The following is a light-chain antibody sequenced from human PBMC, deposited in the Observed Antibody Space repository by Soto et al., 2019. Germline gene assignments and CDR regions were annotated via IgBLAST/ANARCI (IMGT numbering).Light chain of an antibody. Sequence: DIQLTQSPSSVSASVGDRVTITCRASQDISIWLAWYQQKPGKAPNLLISAASRLQSGVPSRFSGSGSGTDFTLTITSLQPEDFATYYCQQASSLPHSFGQRTKLDIK. J-gene: IGKJ2*03. CDR2: AAS. CDR1: QDISIW. V-gene: IGKV1-12*01. CDR3: QQASSLPHS.